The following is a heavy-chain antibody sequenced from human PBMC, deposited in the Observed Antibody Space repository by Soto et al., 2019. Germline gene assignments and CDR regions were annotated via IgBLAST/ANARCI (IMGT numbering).Heavy chain of an antibody. V-gene: IGHV3-21*01. D-gene: IGHD3-3*01. J-gene: IGHJ6*02. Sequence: PGGSLILSCAPSGFTFSSYSRNWVRPAPGKGLEWVSSISSSSSYIYYADSVKGRFTISRDNAKNSLYLQMNSLRAEDTAVYYCARDVRYYYDFWSGYPHGMDVWGPGTKVTFSS. CDR3: ARDVRYYYDFWSGYPHGMDV. CDR2: ISSSSSYI. CDR1: GFTFSSYS.